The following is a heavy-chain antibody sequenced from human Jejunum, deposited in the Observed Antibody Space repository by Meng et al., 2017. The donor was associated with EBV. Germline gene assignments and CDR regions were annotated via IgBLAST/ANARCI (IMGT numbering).Heavy chain of an antibody. CDR1: GFTFRTYG. V-gene: IGHV3-33*01. J-gene: IGHJ5*02. CDR3: AREGMYSNSLRGWIDP. CDR2: IWYDGSNA. D-gene: IGHD6-6*01. Sequence: QVQLVESGGGVVQPGWSLRLPCAVSGFTFRTYGMHWVRQAPGKGLEWVAVIWYDGSNAYYSDSVKGRFTISRDNSKDTLYLQMNSLRADDTAVYYCAREGMYSNSLRGWIDPWGQGTLVTVSS.